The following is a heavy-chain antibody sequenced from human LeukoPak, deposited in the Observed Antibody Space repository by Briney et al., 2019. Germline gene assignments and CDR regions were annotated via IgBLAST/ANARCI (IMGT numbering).Heavy chain of an antibody. CDR3: ACISGRDFNV. V-gene: IGHV3-23*01. D-gene: IGHD1-26*01. Sequence: GGSLRLSCVGSGFTSSYYAMSWVRQAPGKGLEWVSAISNSGSSTFHADSVKGRCTISRDNSKNTQYLQLNSLRVEDTAIYYCACISGRDFNVWGQGTSVTVSS. CDR1: GFTSSYYA. CDR2: ISNSGSST. J-gene: IGHJ3*01.